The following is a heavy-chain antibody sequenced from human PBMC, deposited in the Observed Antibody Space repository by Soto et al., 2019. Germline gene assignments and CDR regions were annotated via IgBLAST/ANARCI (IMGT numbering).Heavy chain of an antibody. CDR3: ARGGRGLRGAFDV. D-gene: IGHD3-16*01. CDR1: GFTFSSFA. J-gene: IGHJ3*01. CDR2: ISFNGLSQ. V-gene: IGHV3-30*03. Sequence: QELLVESGGGVVQPGRSLRLSCAASGFTFSSFAMHWVRQAPGKGLEWVSVISFNGLSQFYPDSIRGRFTISIDNSKNTLYLQLDSLRPDDTAVYYCARGGRGLRGAFDVWGQGTEVSVS.